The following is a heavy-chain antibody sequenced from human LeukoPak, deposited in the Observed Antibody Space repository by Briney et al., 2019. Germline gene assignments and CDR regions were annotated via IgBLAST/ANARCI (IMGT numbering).Heavy chain of an antibody. CDR1: GFTFSSYA. CDR3: AKGGSIAVAGTGYYYGMDV. Sequence: PGGSLRLSCAASGFTFSSYAMSWVRQAPGKGLEWVSSISCSGGSTYYAASVKGRFTISRDNSKNTLYLQMNSLRAEDTGVYYCAKGGSIAVAGTGYYYGMDVWGQGTTVTVSS. J-gene: IGHJ6*02. V-gene: IGHV3-23*01. D-gene: IGHD6-19*01. CDR2: ISCSGGST.